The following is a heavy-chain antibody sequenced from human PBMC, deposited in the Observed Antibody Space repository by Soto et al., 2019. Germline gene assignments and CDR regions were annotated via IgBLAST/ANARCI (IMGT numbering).Heavy chain of an antibody. Sequence: QVQLVQSGAEVKKPGSSVKVSCKASGGTFSSYAISWVRQAPGQGLEWMGGIIPIFGTANYAQKFQGRVTITADESTSTAYMELSSLRSEDTAVYYCARDYRLITFGGVIVSYDAFDIWGQGTMVTVSS. CDR2: IIPIFGTA. CDR1: GGTFSSYA. D-gene: IGHD3-16*02. V-gene: IGHV1-69*12. J-gene: IGHJ3*02. CDR3: ARDYRLITFGGVIVSYDAFDI.